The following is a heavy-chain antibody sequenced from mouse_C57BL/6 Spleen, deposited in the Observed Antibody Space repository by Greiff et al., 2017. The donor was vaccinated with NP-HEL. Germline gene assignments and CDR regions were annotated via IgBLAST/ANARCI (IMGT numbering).Heavy chain of an antibody. CDR3: ARYGRGYAMDY. CDR2: IDPSDSYT. J-gene: IGHJ4*01. Sequence: QVQLQQSGAELVRPGTSVKLSCKASGYTFTSYWMHWVKQRPGQGLEWIGVIDPSDSYTNYNQKFKGKATLTVDTSSSTAYMQLSSLTSEDSAVYYCARYGRGYAMDYWGQGTSVTVSS. V-gene: IGHV1-59*01. D-gene: IGHD1-1*01. CDR1: GYTFTSYW.